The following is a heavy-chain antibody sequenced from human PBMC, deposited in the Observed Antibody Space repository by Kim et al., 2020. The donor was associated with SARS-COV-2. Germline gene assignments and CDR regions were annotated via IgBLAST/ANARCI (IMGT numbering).Heavy chain of an antibody. CDR3: ARAWSRIVATISY. J-gene: IGHJ4*02. Sequence: GGSLRLSCAASGFTFSSYSMNWVRQAPGKGLEWVSSISSSSSYIYYADSVKGRFTISRDNAKNSLYLQMNSLRAEDTAVYYCARAWSRIVATISYWGQGTLVTVSS. V-gene: IGHV3-21*01. CDR2: ISSSSSYI. D-gene: IGHD5-12*01. CDR1: GFTFSSYS.